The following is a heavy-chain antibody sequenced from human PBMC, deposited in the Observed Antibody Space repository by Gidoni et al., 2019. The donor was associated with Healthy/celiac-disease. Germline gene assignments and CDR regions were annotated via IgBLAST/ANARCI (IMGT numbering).Heavy chain of an antibody. CDR2: INHSGST. D-gene: IGHD3-10*01. Sequence: QVQLQQWGAGLLKPSETLSLTCAVYGGSFSGYYWSWIRQPPGKGLEWIGEINHSGSTNYNPSLKSRVTISVDTSKNQFSLKLSSVTAADTAVYYCAQRVTMVRGVIIFPDYWGQGTLVTVSS. V-gene: IGHV4-34*01. J-gene: IGHJ4*02. CDR3: AQRVTMVRGVIIFPDY. CDR1: GGSFSGYY.